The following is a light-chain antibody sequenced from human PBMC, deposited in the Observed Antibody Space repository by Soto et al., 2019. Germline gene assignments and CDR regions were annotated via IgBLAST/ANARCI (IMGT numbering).Light chain of an antibody. CDR3: SSYITSNTRKIV. CDR1: SSDVGGYNY. Sequence: QSALTQPASVSGSPGQSITISCTGTSSDVGGYNYVSWYQQHPGKAPKFMIYDVSNRPSGVSNRFSGSKSGNTASLTISGLQAEDEVDYYCSSYITSNTRKIVFGTGTKLTVL. V-gene: IGLV2-14*01. J-gene: IGLJ1*01. CDR2: DVS.